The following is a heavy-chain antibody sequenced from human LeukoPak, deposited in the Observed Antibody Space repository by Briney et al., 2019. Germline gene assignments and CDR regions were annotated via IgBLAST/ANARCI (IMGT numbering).Heavy chain of an antibody. CDR1: GFTFSSYA. J-gene: IGHJ4*02. V-gene: IGHV3-23*01. CDR2: ISGSGGST. CDR3: AKDRLRISSSSTWDY. Sequence: PGGSLRLSCAASGFTFSSYAMSWVRQAPGKGLEWVSAISGSGGSTYYADSVKGRFTISRDNSKNTLYLQMNSLRAEDTAVYYCAKDRLRISSSSTWDYWGQGTLVTVSS. D-gene: IGHD6-6*01.